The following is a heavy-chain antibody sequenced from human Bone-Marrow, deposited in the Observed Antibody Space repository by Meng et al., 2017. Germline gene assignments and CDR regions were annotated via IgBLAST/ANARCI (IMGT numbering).Heavy chain of an antibody. CDR3: ARVGDSSGWGLSYYYYYGMDV. CDR1: GYTFTSYA. Sequence: ASSKVSCKASGYTFTSYAMNWVRQAPGQGLEWMGWINTNTGNPTYAQGFTGRFVFSLDTSVSTAYLQLSSLKAEDTAVYYCARVGDSSGWGLSYYYYYGMDVWGQGTTVTVSS. J-gene: IGHJ6*02. V-gene: IGHV7-4-1*02. CDR2: INTNTGNP. D-gene: IGHD6-19*01.